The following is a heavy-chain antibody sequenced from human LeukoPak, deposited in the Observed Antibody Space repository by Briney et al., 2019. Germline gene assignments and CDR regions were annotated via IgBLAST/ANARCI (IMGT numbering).Heavy chain of an antibody. CDR2: IKQDGSGK. CDR1: GFTFSSYW. J-gene: IGHJ4*02. V-gene: IGHV3-7*03. Sequence: PGGSLRLSCAASGFTFSSYWMNWVRQAPGKGLEWVANIKQDGSGKYYVDSVKGRFTISRDNAKNSLYLQMNSLRAEDTAVYYCARQRDGYNWATDYWGQGTLVTVS. D-gene: IGHD5-24*01. CDR3: ARQRDGYNWATDY.